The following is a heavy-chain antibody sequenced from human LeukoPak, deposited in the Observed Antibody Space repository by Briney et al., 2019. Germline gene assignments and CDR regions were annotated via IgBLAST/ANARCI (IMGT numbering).Heavy chain of an antibody. CDR3: ARAGLTGRYNWFDP. J-gene: IGHJ5*02. Sequence: SETLSLTCTVSGGSVSSGSYYWSWIRQPPGKGLEWIGYIYYSGSTNYNPSLKSRVTISVDTSKNQFSLKLSSVTAADTAVYYCARAGLTGRYNWFDPWGQGTLVTVSS. D-gene: IGHD1-20*01. V-gene: IGHV4-61*01. CDR1: GGSVSSGSYY. CDR2: IYYSGST.